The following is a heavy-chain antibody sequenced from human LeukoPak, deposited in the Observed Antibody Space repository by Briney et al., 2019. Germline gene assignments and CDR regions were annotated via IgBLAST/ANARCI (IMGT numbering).Heavy chain of an antibody. CDR1: GFTVSSNY. D-gene: IGHD3-22*01. V-gene: IGHV3-53*01. CDR2: IYSGGST. CDR3: ARTHNYYDSSAYYYEDDY. Sequence: PGGSLRLSCAASGFTVSSNYMSWVRQAPGKGLEWVSVIYSGGSTYYADSVKGRFTISRDNSKNTLYLQMNSLRAEDTAVYYCARTHNYYDSSAYYYEDDYWGQGTLVTVSS. J-gene: IGHJ4*02.